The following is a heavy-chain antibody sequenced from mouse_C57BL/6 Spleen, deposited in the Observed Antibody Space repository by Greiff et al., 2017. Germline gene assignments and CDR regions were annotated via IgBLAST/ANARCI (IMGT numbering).Heavy chain of an antibody. CDR1: GYTFTDYE. D-gene: IGHD2-4*01. J-gene: IGHJ3*01. V-gene: IGHV1-15*01. CDR2: IDPETGGT. Sequence: VQLQQSGAELVRPGASVTLSCKASGYTFTDYEMHWVKQTPVHGLEWIGAIDPETGGTAYNQKFKGKAILTADKSSSTAYMELRSLTSEDSAVYYCTRGEDYDWFAYWGQGTLVTVSA. CDR3: TRGEDYDWFAY.